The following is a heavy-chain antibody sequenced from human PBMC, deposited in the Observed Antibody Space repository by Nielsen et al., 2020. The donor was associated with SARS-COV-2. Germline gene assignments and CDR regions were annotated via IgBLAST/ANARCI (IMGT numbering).Heavy chain of an antibody. CDR1: GFTFSSYA. CDR3: AKVRSGWYGVDY. V-gene: IGHV3-23*01. D-gene: IGHD6-19*01. CDR2: ISGSGGTT. Sequence: GESLKISCAASGFTFSSYAMGWVRQAPGKGLEWVSAISGSGGTTYYADSVKGRFTISRDNSKNTLYLQMNSLRAEDTAVYYCAKVRSGWYGVDYWGQGTLVTVSS. J-gene: IGHJ4*02.